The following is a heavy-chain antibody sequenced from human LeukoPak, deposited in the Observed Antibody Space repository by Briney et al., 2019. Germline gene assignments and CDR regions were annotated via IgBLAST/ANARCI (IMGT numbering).Heavy chain of an antibody. D-gene: IGHD7-27*01. J-gene: IGHJ4*02. CDR3: ASATGDKGGYFDS. Sequence: GGSLRLSCAASGFTFSDYYMNWIRQAPGEGLEWISYISSSGYTIYYADSVKGRFTVSRDNAKNSLYLQMNSLRAEDTGVYYCASATGDKGGYFDSWGQGAQVTVSS. CDR2: ISSSGYTI. CDR1: GFTFSDYY. V-gene: IGHV3-11*04.